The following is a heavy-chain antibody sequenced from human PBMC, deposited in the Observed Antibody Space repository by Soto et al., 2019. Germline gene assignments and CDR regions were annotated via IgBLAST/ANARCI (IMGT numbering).Heavy chain of an antibody. J-gene: IGHJ6*03. V-gene: IGHV3-33*01. CDR3: ARGDVATIKYYYYYMDV. CDR1: GFTFSSYG. CDR2: IWYDGSNK. Sequence: GGSLRLSCAASGFTFSSYGMHWVRQAPGKGLEWVAVIWYDGSNKYYADSVKGRFTISRDNSKNTLYLQMNSLRAEDTAVYYCARGDVATIKYYYYYMDVWGKGTTVTVSS. D-gene: IGHD5-12*01.